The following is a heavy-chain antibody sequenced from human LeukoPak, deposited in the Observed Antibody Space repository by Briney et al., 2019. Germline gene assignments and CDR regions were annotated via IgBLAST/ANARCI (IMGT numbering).Heavy chain of an antibody. CDR2: INSDGSST. J-gene: IGHJ4*02. V-gene: IGHV3-74*01. D-gene: IGHD6-13*01. CDR1: GFTFSSYW. CDR3: AAALDY. Sequence: GGSLRLSCAASGFTFSSYWMHWVRQAPGKVLVWVSRINSDGSSTSYADSVKGRFTISRDNAKNTLYLQMNSLRAEDTAVYYCAAALDYWGQGTLVTVSS.